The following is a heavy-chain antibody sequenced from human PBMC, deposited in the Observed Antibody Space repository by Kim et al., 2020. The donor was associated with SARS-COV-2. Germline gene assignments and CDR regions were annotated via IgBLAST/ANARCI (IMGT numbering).Heavy chain of an antibody. CDR2: SGSGGST. CDR3: AKRLDY. Sequence: SGSGGSTYYADSVKGRFTIARDNPKNTLYLQMNSLRAEDTAVYYCAKRLDYWGQGTLVTVSS. J-gene: IGHJ4*02. V-gene: IGHV3-23*01.